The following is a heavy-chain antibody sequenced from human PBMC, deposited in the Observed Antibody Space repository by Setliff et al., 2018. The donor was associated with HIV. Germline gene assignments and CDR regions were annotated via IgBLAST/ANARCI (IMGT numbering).Heavy chain of an antibody. CDR3: ARPRYTYGTPPAFDI. CDR1: GGSISSSSHY. CDR2: IYFGGST. D-gene: IGHD5-18*01. J-gene: IGHJ3*02. V-gene: IGHV4-39*01. Sequence: PSETLSLTCTVSGGSISSSSHYWGWIRQPPGKGLEWIGSIYFGGSTYYNPSLKSRVTISVDTSKNQFSLKLSSVTAADTAVYYCARPRYTYGTPPAFDIWGRGTVVTVSS.